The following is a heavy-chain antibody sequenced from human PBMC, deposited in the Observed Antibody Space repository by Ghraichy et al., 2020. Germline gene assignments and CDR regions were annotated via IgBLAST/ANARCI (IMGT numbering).Heavy chain of an antibody. V-gene: IGHV4-31*03. J-gene: IGHJ4*02. CDR3: ARRLYDFWSGTTTVDY. Sequence: SETLSLTCTVSGGSISSGGYYWSWIRQHPGKGLEWIGYIYYSGSTYYNPSLKSRVTISVDTSKNQFSLKLSSVTAADTAVYYCARRLYDFWSGTTTVDYWGQGTLVTVSS. CDR1: GGSISSGGYY. CDR2: IYYSGST. D-gene: IGHD3-3*01.